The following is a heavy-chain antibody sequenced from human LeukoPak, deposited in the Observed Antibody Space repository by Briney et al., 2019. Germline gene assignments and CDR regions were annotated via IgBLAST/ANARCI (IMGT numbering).Heavy chain of an antibody. J-gene: IGHJ3*02. CDR3: ARDLNYYDSSGYYLGAFDI. V-gene: IGHV4-59*01. CDR1: GGSISSYY. Sequence: SETLSLTCTVSGGSISSYYWSWIRQPPGKGLEWIGYIYYSGSTNYNPSLKSRVTISVDTSKNQFSLKLRSVTAADTAVYYCARDLNYYDSSGYYLGAFDIWGQGTMVTVSS. CDR2: IYYSGST. D-gene: IGHD3-22*01.